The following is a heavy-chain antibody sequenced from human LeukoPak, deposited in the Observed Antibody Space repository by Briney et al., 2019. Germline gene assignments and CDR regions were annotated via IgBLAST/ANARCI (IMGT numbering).Heavy chain of an antibody. CDR3: SKGLDSRKLGY. Sequence: PSETLSLTCTVSGASFNSDDQYWNWIRQSPGKGLEWIGSIHPSGMLYNNPSLESRVTMSRDTSKNQFSLNLNSVPAADTAVYFCSKGLDSRKLGYWGQGILVTVSS. J-gene: IGHJ4*02. CDR2: IHPSGML. D-gene: IGHD3-22*01. CDR1: GASFNSDDQY. V-gene: IGHV4-31*03.